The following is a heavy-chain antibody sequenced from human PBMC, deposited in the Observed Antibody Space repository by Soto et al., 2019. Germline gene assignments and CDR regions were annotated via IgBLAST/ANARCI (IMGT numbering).Heavy chain of an antibody. Sequence: EVQLLESGGGLVQPGGSLRLSCAASGFTFSSYAMSWVRQAPGKGLEWVSAISGSGGSTYYADSVKGRFTISGDNSKNTVYLQMNSLRAEDTAVYYCARASTSYSPGWRYYYYGLDVWGQGTTVTVSS. CDR3: ARASTSYSPGWRYYYYGLDV. D-gene: IGHD1-26*01. CDR2: ISGSGGST. V-gene: IGHV3-23*01. CDR1: GFTFSSYA. J-gene: IGHJ6*02.